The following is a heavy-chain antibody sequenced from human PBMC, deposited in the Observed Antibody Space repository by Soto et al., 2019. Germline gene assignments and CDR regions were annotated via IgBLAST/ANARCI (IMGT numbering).Heavy chain of an antibody. CDR1: GFNFSDHG. Sequence: EVQLLESGGGLVQPGGSLRLSCAGSGFNFSDHGMSWVRQAPGKGLEWVSDISGSGVSTYYADSGKGRFTISRDNSKNTLYLQMNSLRPEDTAVYFCEKKGSWLSGTDYWGQGTLVTVSS. J-gene: IGHJ4*02. D-gene: IGHD3-22*01. CDR3: EKKGSWLSGTDY. CDR2: ISGSGVST. V-gene: IGHV3-23*01.